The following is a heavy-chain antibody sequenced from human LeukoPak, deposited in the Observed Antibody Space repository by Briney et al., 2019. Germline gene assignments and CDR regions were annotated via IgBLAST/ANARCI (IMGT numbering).Heavy chain of an antibody. J-gene: IGHJ4*02. Sequence: PGGSLRLSCAASGFTFDDYGMSWVRQAPGKGLVWVSRINSDGSSTNYADSVKGRFTISRDNAKNTLYLQMNSLRAEDTAVYYCASGPPMTYVSRWRWLDYWGQGTLVTVSS. CDR3: ASGPPMTYVSRWRWLDY. CDR1: GFTFDDYG. CDR2: INSDGSST. V-gene: IGHV3-74*01. D-gene: IGHD4-23*01.